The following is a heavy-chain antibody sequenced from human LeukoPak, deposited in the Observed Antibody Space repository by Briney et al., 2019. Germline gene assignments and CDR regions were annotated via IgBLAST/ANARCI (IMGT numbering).Heavy chain of an antibody. Sequence: GGSLRLSCAASGFTFSSYSMNWVRQAPGKGLEWVSGISWNSGSIGYADSVKGRFTISRDNAKNSLYLQMNSLRAEDTAVYYCAREDGNWGQGTLVTVSS. V-gene: IGHV3-48*04. D-gene: IGHD1-1*01. J-gene: IGHJ4*02. CDR1: GFTFSSYS. CDR2: ISWNSGSI. CDR3: AREDGN.